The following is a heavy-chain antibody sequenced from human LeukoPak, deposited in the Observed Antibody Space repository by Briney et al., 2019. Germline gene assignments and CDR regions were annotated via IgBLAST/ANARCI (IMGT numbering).Heavy chain of an antibody. V-gene: IGHV4-34*01. CDR1: GGSFIGYY. J-gene: IGHJ5*02. CDR3: ARGIVGATHWFDP. CDR2: INHSGST. Sequence: PSETLSLTCAVYGGSFIGYYWSGIRQPPGKGLECIGEINHSGSTNYNPSLKSRVTISVDTSKNQFSLKLSSVTAADTAVYYCARGIVGATHWFDPWGQGTLVTVSS. D-gene: IGHD1-26*01.